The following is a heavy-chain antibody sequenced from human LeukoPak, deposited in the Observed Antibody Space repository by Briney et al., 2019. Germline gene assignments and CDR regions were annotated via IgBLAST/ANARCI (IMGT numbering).Heavy chain of an antibody. CDR1: GFTFSSYG. CDR3: ARGRKYSSSWKGFDY. CDR2: IWYDGSNK. J-gene: IGHJ4*02. V-gene: IGHV3-33*01. Sequence: GRSLRLSCAASGFTFSSYGMHWVRQAPGKGLGWVAVIWYDGSNKYYADSVKGRFTISRDNSKNTLYLQMNSLRAEDTAVYYCARGRKYSSSWKGFDYWGQGTLVTVSS. D-gene: IGHD6-13*01.